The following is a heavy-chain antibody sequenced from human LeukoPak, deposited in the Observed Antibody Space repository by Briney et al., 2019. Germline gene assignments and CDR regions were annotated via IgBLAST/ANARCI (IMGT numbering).Heavy chain of an antibody. D-gene: IGHD1-26*01. CDR3: ARGKTPYRFDY. V-gene: IGHV4-34*01. Sequence: PSETLSLTCAVYGGSFSGYYWSWIRQPPGKGLEWIGEINHSGSTNYNPSLKSRVTISVDTSKNQFSLKLSSATAADTAVYYCARGKTPYRFDYWGQGTLVTVSS. CDR2: INHSGST. J-gene: IGHJ4*02. CDR1: GGSFSGYY.